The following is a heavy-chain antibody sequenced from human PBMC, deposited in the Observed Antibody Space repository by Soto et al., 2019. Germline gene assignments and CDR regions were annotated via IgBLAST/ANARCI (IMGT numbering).Heavy chain of an antibody. CDR3: AKDRRSQPYYFDY. Sequence: GGSLRLSCAASGFTFSSYAMSWVRQAPGKGLEWASAISGSGGSTYYADSVKGRFTISRDNSKNTLYLQMNSLRAEDTAVYYCAKDRRSQPYYFDYWGQGTLVTVSS. J-gene: IGHJ4*02. V-gene: IGHV3-23*01. CDR2: ISGSGGST. CDR1: GFTFSSYA.